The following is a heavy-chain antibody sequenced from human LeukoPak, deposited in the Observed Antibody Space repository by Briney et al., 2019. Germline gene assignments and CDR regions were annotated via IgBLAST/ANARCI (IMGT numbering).Heavy chain of an antibody. V-gene: IGHV4-39*01. CDR2: IYYSGST. J-gene: IGHJ4*02. D-gene: IGHD1-1*01. Sequence: WVRQPPGKGLEWIGNIYYSGSTSYTPSLKSRVTISVDTSKNHFSLKVSSVTAADTAVYYCARHSRSNSVFDYWDRGTVATVTS. CDR3: ARHSRSNSVFDY.